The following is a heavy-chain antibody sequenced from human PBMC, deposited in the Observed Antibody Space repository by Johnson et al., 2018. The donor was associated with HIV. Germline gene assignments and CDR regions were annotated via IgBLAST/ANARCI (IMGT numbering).Heavy chain of an antibody. CDR3: SRGPAPFARFGVAAKPNDGCDI. D-gene: IGHD3-3*01. J-gene: IGHJ3*02. V-gene: IGHV3-13*01. CDR1: GFTFSSYD. CDR2: IGTAGDT. Sequence: VQLVESGGGLVQPGGSLRLSCAASGFTFSSYDMHWVRQATGKGLEWVSAIGTAGDTYYPGSVKGRFTISRKNAKNSLYLQMNSLRGEDTAVYDCSRGPAPFARFGVAAKPNDGCDIWGQGTMVTVSS.